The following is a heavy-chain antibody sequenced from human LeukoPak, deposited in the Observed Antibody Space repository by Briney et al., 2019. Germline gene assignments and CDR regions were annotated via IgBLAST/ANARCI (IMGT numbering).Heavy chain of an antibody. V-gene: IGHV3-23*05. Sequence: GGSLRLSCPASGFTFRHYVMSWVRQAAGRGLAGVSLIDGSGKNIYYADSVKSRFPISRDYSNNTLYLQMNSRRAEDTALYYCARGSTSSWYDYWGQGILVTVSS. CDR2: IDGSGKNI. D-gene: IGHD2-2*01. CDR3: ARGSTSSWYDY. J-gene: IGHJ4*02. CDR1: GFTFRHYV.